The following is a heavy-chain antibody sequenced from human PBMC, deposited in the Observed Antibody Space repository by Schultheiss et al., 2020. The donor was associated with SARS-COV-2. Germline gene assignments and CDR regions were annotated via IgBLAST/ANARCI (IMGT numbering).Heavy chain of an antibody. V-gene: IGHV1-69*13. CDR2: IIPIFGTA. CDR3: ARGTSVATTGPVDY. J-gene: IGHJ4*02. CDR1: GGTFSSYA. D-gene: IGHD1-1*01. Sequence: SVKVSCKASGGTFSSYAISWVRQAPGQGLEWMGGIIPIFGTANYAQKFQGRVTITADESTSTAYMELSRLRSDDTAVYYCARGTSVATTGPVDYWGQGTLVTVSS.